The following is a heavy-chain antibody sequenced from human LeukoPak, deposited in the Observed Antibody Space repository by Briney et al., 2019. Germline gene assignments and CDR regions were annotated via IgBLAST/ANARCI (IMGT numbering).Heavy chain of an antibody. J-gene: IGHJ4*02. Sequence: ASVKVSCKASGYTXTTYGFNWVRQAPGQGLELMGWISAYNGDTQYAQKLQGRVTMTTDTSTRTAYLELRSLSSDDTAVYYCARGHSESSLSFFDFWGQGTLVTVSS. CDR3: ARGHSESSLSFFDF. D-gene: IGHD1-26*01. V-gene: IGHV1-18*01. CDR2: ISAYNGDT. CDR1: GYTXTTYG.